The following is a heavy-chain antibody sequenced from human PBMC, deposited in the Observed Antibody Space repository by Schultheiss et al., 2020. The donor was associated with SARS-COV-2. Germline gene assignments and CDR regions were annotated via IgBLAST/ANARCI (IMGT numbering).Heavy chain of an antibody. V-gene: IGHV4-34*01. CDR2: IYYSGST. CDR3: ARGDKYYYGSGSYSDY. CDR1: GGSFSGYY. Sequence: SQTLSLTCAVYGGSFSGYYWSWIRQPPGKGLEWIGYIYYSGSTYYNPSLKSRVTISVDTSKNQFSLKLSSVTAADTAVYYCARGDKYYYGSGSYSDYWGQGTLVTVSS. J-gene: IGHJ4*02. D-gene: IGHD3-10*01.